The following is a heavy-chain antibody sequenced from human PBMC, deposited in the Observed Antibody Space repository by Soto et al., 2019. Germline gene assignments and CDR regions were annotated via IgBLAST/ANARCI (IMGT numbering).Heavy chain of an antibody. CDR2: IHYSVTT. V-gene: IGHV4-59*02. CDR3: ATERGGSFDP. D-gene: IGHD1-26*01. J-gene: IGHJ5*02. Sequence: SETLSLTCTVSGGSVSNYYLTWIRQSPGKGLEWIGYIHYSVTTIYNPSLKGRVTMSVDTSKNQFSLNLSSVTAADTAVYYCATERGGSFDPWGQGTLVTVSS. CDR1: GGSVSNYY.